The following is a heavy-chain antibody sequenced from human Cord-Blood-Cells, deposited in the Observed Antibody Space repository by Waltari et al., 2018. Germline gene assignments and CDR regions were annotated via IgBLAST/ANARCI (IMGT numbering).Heavy chain of an antibody. Sequence: EVQLLESGGGLVQPGGSLRLSCAASGFTFSSYAMSCVRQSPGKGLGWVSAISGSGGSTYYADSVKGRFTISRDNSKNTLYLQMNSLRAEDTAVYYCAKRMTTMVRGVTDYWGQGTLVTVSS. J-gene: IGHJ4*02. CDR1: GFTFSSYA. CDR3: AKRMTTMVRGVTDY. V-gene: IGHV3-23*01. D-gene: IGHD3-10*01. CDR2: ISGSGGST.